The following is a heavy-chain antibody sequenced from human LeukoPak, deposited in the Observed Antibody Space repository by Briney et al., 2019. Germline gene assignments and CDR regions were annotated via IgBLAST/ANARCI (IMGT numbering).Heavy chain of an antibody. Sequence: GGSLRLSCAASGFTFSSYSMNWVRQAPGKGLEWVSSISSSSSYIYYADSVKGRFTISRDNAKNSLYLQMNSLRAEDTAVYYCARDEGYCSSTSCPTGIDYWGQGTLVTVSS. CDR2: ISSSSSYI. D-gene: IGHD2-2*01. CDR3: ARDEGYCSSTSCPTGIDY. J-gene: IGHJ4*02. V-gene: IGHV3-21*01. CDR1: GFTFSSYS.